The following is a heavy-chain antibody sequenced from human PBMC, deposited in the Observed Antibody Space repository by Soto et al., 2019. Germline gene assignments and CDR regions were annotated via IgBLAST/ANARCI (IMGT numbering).Heavy chain of an antibody. CDR3: ATEPWSGYLLDAFDI. CDR1: GFTFSSYS. Sequence: GGSLRLSCAASGFTFSSYSMNWVRQAPGKGLEWVSSISSSSSYIYYADSVKGRFTISRDNAKNSLYLQMNSLRAEDTAVYYCATEPWSGYLLDAFDIWGQGTMVTVSS. D-gene: IGHD3-3*01. CDR2: ISSSSSYI. J-gene: IGHJ3*02. V-gene: IGHV3-21*01.